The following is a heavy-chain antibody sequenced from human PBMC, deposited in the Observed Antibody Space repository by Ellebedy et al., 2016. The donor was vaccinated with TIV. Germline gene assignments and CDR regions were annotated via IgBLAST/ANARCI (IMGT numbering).Heavy chain of an antibody. V-gene: IGHV4-34*01. Sequence: SETLSLTCAVYGGSFSGYYWSWIRQPPGKGLEWIGEINPSGRTNYNPSLKSRVTISLDTSQNHFSLQMTSVMAADTAVYYCARDTEDGAVFDYWGQGILVTVSS. J-gene: IGHJ4*02. CDR3: ARDTEDGAVFDY. CDR1: GGSFSGYY. D-gene: IGHD1-26*01. CDR2: INPSGRT.